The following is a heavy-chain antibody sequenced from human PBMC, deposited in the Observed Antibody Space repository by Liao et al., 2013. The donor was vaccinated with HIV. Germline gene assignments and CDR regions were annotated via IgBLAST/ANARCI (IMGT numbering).Heavy chain of an antibody. CDR2: INHSGST. CDR1: GGSFSGYY. Sequence: QVQLQQWGAGLLKPSETLSLTCAVYGGSFSGYYWSWIRQPPGKGLEWIGEINHSGSTNYNPSLKSRVTISVDTSKNQFSLKLSSVTAADTAVYYCARVLPSEMQLWLRGGWFDPWGQGNPGHRLL. V-gene: IGHV4-34*01. D-gene: IGHD5-18*01. J-gene: IGHJ5*02. CDR3: ARVLPSEMQLWLRGGWFDP.